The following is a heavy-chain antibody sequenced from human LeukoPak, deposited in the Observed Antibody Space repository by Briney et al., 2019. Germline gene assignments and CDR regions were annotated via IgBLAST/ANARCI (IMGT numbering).Heavy chain of an antibody. CDR3: ARDPGCFDY. CDR2: ISSGSSTI. V-gene: IGHV3-48*02. J-gene: IGHJ4*02. D-gene: IGHD1-14*01. Sequence: PGGSLRLSCAASGFTFSSSGMNWVRQAPGKGLEWVSYISSGSSTIYYADSVKGRFTVSRDNAKNSLYLQINSLRDEDTAVYYCARDPGCFDYWGQGSLVTVSS. CDR1: GFTFSSSG.